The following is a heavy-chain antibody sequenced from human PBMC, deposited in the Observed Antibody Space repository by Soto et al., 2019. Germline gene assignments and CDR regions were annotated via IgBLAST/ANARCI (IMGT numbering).Heavy chain of an antibody. D-gene: IGHD3-3*01. CDR3: ATDDSEGVLRFLEWSLPGRGMDV. CDR1: GFTFSSYA. CDR2: ISYDGSNK. Sequence: PGGSLRLSCAASGFTFSSYAMHWVRQAPGKGLEWVAVISYDGSNKYYADSVKGRFTISRDNSKNTLYLQMNSLRAEDTAVYYCATDDSEGVLRFLEWSLPGRGMDVWGQGNTVTVSS. V-gene: IGHV3-30-3*01. J-gene: IGHJ6*02.